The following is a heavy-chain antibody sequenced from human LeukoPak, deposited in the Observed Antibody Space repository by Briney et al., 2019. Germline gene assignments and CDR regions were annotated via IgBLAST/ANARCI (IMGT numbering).Heavy chain of an antibody. CDR1: GFTFSSYG. CDR2: IRYDGSNK. J-gene: IGHJ5*02. D-gene: IGHD2-2*01. Sequence: PGGSLRLSCAASGFTFSSYGMHWVRQAPGKGLEWVAFIRYDGSNKYYADSVKGRFTISRDNSKSTLYLQMNSLRAEDTAVYYCAKAKVPAATDYNWFDPWGQGTLVTVSS. CDR3: AKAKVPAATDYNWFDP. V-gene: IGHV3-30*02.